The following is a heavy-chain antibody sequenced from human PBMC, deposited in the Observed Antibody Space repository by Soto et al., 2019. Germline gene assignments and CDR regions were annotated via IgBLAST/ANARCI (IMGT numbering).Heavy chain of an antibody. J-gene: IGHJ6*02. CDR3: ARGLYGYSSGWQDYYYYGMDV. D-gene: IGHD6-19*01. CDR1: GGSFSGYY. Sequence: PSETLSLTCAVYGGSFSGYYWSWIRQPPGKGLEWIGEINHGGSTNYNPSLKSRVTISVDTSKNQFSLKLSSVTAADTAVYYCARGLYGYSSGWQDYYYYGMDVWGQGTTVTVSS. CDR2: INHGGST. V-gene: IGHV4-34*01.